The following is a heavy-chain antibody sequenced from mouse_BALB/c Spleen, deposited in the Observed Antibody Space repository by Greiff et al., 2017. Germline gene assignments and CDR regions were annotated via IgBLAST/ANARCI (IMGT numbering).Heavy chain of an antibody. V-gene: IGHV1-7*01. CDR3: EREGSTEYYPMDY. J-gene: IGHJ4*01. Sequence: VQLQQSGAELAKPGASVTMSCKASGYTFTSYWMHWVKQRPGQGLEWIGYINPSTGYTEYNQKFKDKATLTADKSSSTAYMQLSSLTSEDSEDYYCEREGSTEYYPMDYWGQGTSVTVAA. CDR2: INPSTGYT. D-gene: IGHD1-1*01. CDR1: GYTFTSYW.